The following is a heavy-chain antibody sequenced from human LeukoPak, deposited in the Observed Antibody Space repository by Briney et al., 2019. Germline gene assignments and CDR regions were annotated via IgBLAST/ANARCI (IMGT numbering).Heavy chain of an antibody. V-gene: IGHV1-24*01. D-gene: IGHD5-12*01. CDR3: ARDQGIYNHRIIDS. CDR2: FDSEDGET. Sequence: ASVKVSCKVSGYTLTELSMHWVRQAPGKGGEWMGGFDSEDGETIYAQKFQGRVTMTEDTSTDTAYMELSSLRSEDAAVYYCARDQGIYNHRIIDSWGQGTLVTVSS. J-gene: IGHJ4*02. CDR1: GYTLTELS.